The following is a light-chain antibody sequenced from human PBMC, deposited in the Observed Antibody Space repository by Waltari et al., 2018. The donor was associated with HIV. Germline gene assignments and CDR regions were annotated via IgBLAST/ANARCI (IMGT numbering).Light chain of an antibody. CDR3: QSYDSTLTGWV. V-gene: IGLV1-40*01. CDR1: TSNIVAGYA. CDR2: ANS. Sequence: QSVLTQPPPVSGAPGQRATISRSVNTSNIVAGYAEQWYQHLPVRDPKVPIYANSSRPSGVPDRFSGSKSGTLASLAITGLQAEDEADYYYQSYDSTLTGWVFGGGTIRTVL. J-gene: IGLJ3*02.